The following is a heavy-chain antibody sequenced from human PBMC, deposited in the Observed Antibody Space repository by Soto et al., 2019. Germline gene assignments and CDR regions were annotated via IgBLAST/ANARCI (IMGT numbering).Heavy chain of an antibody. CDR2: IYDSGKT. D-gene: IGHD4-17*01. V-gene: IGHV4-30-4*01. Sequence: QVQLQESGPGLVKPSQTLSLTCTVPGGSINSVDYYWSWIRQPPGKGLEWIGHIYDSGKTYSNPSLKSQVTISVDTSKSQFSLKLTSVTAADTAVYYCARGPTTDKVDFWGQGTLVTVSS. J-gene: IGHJ4*02. CDR1: GGSINSVDYY. CDR3: ARGPTTDKVDF.